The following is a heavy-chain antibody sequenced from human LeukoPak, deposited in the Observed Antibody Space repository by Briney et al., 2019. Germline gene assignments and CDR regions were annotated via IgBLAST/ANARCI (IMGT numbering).Heavy chain of an antibody. CDR3: AKDTQRLGIFDY. CDR1: GFTFSSYA. V-gene: IGHV3-23*01. CDR2: ISGSGGST. D-gene: IGHD6-25*01. Sequence: PGGSLRLSCAASGFTFSSYAMSWARQAPGKGLEWVSAISGSGGSTYYADSVKGRFTISRDNSKNTLYLQMNSLRAEDTAVYYCAKDTQRLGIFDYWGQGTLVTVSS. J-gene: IGHJ4*02.